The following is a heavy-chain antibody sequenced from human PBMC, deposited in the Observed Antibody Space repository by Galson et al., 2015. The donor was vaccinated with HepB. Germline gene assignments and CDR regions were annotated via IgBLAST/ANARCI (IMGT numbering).Heavy chain of an antibody. CDR1: GFTFSNVW. Sequence: SLRLSCAASGFTFSNVWMSWVRQAPREGLEWVGRIKSATDGGTTDYAAPVKGRFTISRDDSKNTLYLQMNSLKTEDTAVYYCTTESFCTSVSCYTLLFDYWGQGTLVTVSS. V-gene: IGHV3-15*01. J-gene: IGHJ4*02. CDR2: IKSATDGGTT. D-gene: IGHD2-8*01. CDR3: TTESFCTSVSCYTLLFDY.